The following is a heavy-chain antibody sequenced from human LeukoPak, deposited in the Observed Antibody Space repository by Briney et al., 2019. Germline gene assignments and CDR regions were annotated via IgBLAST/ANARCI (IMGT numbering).Heavy chain of an antibody. CDR2: VYTSGST. D-gene: IGHD3-3*01. V-gene: IGHV4-61*02. Sequence: SETLSLTCTVSGGSISSGSYYWSWIRQPAGKGLEWIGRVYTSGSTNHNPSLKSRVTISVDTSKNQFSLKLSSVTAADTAVYYCARGGYDFWSGYSNWFDPWGQGTLVTVSS. CDR1: GGSISSGSYY. CDR3: ARGGYDFWSGYSNWFDP. J-gene: IGHJ5*02.